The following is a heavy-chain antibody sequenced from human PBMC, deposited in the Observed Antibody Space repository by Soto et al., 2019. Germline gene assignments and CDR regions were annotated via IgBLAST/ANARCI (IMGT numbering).Heavy chain of an antibody. Sequence: XATLSLTCIVSGESISSSSCYWGWIRQPPGKGLEWIGSIYYSGPTYYNPSFKSRVTISIDTSKNQFSLKISSVTATDTAVYYCARQRTTVVTQAYFDHWGQGALVTVSS. D-gene: IGHD2-21*02. CDR2: IYYSGPT. J-gene: IGHJ4*02. CDR1: GESISSSSCY. CDR3: ARQRTTVVTQAYFDH. V-gene: IGHV4-39*01.